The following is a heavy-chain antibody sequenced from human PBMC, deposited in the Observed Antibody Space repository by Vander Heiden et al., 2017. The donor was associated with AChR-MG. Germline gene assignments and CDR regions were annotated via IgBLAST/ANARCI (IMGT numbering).Heavy chain of an antibody. J-gene: IGHJ5*02. CDR1: GFNFFTYS. D-gene: IGHD3-22*01. Sequence: EVQLVESGGGLVEPGGSLRLSCATSGFNFFTYSMNWVRQAPGEGLQWAAPMGLTSSNIYYADSVKGRFTISRDNAKNSLYLHMNSLRAEDTAVYYCARGIYSSGTRGWFAPWGQGTLVSVSS. CDR3: ARGIYSSGTRGWFAP. V-gene: IGHV3-21*02. CDR2: MGLTSSNI.